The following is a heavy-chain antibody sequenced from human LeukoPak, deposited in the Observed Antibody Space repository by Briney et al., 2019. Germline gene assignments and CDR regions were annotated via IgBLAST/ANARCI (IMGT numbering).Heavy chain of an antibody. Sequence: SETLSLTCTVSGGSISSGDNYWSWIRQPPGKGLEWIGYIYYSGSTYYNPSLKSRVAISVDTSKNQFSLKMSSMSAADTAVYHCARGDLYSSSWYNWGQGTLVTVSS. V-gene: IGHV4-30-4*08. D-gene: IGHD6-13*01. CDR2: IYYSGST. CDR1: GGSISSGDNY. CDR3: ARGDLYSSSWYN. J-gene: IGHJ4*02.